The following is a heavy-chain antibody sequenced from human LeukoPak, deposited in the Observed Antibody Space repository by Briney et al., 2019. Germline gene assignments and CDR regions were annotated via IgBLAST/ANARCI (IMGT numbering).Heavy chain of an antibody. D-gene: IGHD3-22*01. CDR2: IIPIFGTA. CDR3: ARAYYYDSSGYYTPLRD. Sequence: SVKVSCKASGGTFSSYAISWVRQAPGQGLERMGGIIPIFGTANYAQKFQGRVTITADESTSTAYMELSSLRSEDTAVYYCARAYYYDSSGYYTPLRDWGQGTLVTVSS. CDR1: GGTFSSYA. V-gene: IGHV1-69*13. J-gene: IGHJ4*02.